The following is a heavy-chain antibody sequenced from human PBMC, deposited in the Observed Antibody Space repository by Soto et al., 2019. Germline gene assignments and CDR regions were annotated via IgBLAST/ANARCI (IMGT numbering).Heavy chain of an antibody. CDR2: ISGSGGST. CDR1: GFTFSSYA. Sequence: HPGGSLRLSCAASGFTFSSYAMSWVRQAPGKGLEWVSAISGSGGSTYYADSVKGRFTISRDNSKNTLYLQMNSLRAEDTAVYYCAKDRNYDILTGYLYYFDYWGQGTLVTVSS. V-gene: IGHV3-23*01. J-gene: IGHJ4*02. CDR3: AKDRNYDILTGYLYYFDY. D-gene: IGHD3-9*01.